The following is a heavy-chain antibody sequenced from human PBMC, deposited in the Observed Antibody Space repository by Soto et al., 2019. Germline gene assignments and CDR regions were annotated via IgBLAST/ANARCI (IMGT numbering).Heavy chain of an antibody. J-gene: IGHJ4*02. CDR3: ARDKLTGLFDY. D-gene: IGHD2-8*02. Sequence: SETLSLTCAVSGGSISSGGYSWTWIRQPPGTGLEWIGEINHSGSTNYNPSLKSRVTISVDTSKNQFSLKLTSVTAADTAVYYCARDKLTGLFDYWGQGTLVTVSS. V-gene: IGHV4-34*01. CDR1: GGSISSGGYS. CDR2: INHSGST.